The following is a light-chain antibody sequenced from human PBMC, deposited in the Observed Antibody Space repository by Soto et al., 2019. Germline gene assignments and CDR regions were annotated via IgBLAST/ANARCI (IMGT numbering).Light chain of an antibody. CDR2: EGN. CDR1: NRDVESYKL. J-gene: IGLJ1*01. Sequence: QSVLTQPASVSETPGQSITIPCTGTNRDVESYKLVSWYQQHPDKAPKLIIYEGNKRPSGVSNRFSGSKSGNTASLTISGLQAEDDADYYCCSYAGSTTFYVFGTGTKVTVL. CDR3: CSYAGSTTFYV. V-gene: IGLV2-23*01.